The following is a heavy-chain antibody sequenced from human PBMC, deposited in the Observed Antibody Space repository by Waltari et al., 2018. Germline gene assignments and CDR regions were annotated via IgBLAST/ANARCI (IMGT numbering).Heavy chain of an antibody. J-gene: IGHJ4*02. Sequence: VQLVQSGPEVKKSVESLRISCQVSGYSFISYWIAWVRQAPGQGLEWMGRINPNSGGTNYAQKFQGRVTMTRDTSISTAYMELSRLRSDDTAVYYCARGGSSWYKDYWGQGTLVTVSS. CDR3: ARGGSSWYKDY. D-gene: IGHD6-13*01. CDR2: INPNSGGT. CDR1: GYSFISYW. V-gene: IGHV1-2*06.